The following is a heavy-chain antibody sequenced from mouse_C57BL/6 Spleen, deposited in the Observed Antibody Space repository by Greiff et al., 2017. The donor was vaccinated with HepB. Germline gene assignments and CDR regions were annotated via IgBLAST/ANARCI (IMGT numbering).Heavy chain of an antibody. CDR3: ARSGYDYDGFAY. V-gene: IGHV1-42*01. D-gene: IGHD2-4*01. Sequence: EVKVVESGPELVKPGASVKISCKASGYSFTGYYMNWVKQSPEKSLEWIGEINPSTGGTTYNQKFKAKATLTVDKSSSTAYMQLKSLTSEDSAVYYCARSGYDYDGFAYWGQGTLVTVSA. CDR1: GYSFTGYY. J-gene: IGHJ3*01. CDR2: INPSTGGT.